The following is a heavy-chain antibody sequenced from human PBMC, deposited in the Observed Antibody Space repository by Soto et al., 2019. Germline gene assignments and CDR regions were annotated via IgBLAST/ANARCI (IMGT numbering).Heavy chain of an antibody. Sequence: VQLLESGGGLVQPGGSLRLSCAASGFTFRNNAMNWVRQAPGKGLEWVSTISGSGGSTYYADSVKGRFTISRDNSKDTLYLQMNSLRAGDTAVYYCAKARYGDGRGFDYWGQGTLVTVSS. D-gene: IGHD4-17*01. J-gene: IGHJ4*02. CDR2: ISGSGGST. V-gene: IGHV3-23*01. CDR1: GFTFRNNA. CDR3: AKARYGDGRGFDY.